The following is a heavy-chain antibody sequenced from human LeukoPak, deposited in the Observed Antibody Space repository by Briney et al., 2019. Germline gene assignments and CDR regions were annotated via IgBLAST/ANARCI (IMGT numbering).Heavy chain of an antibody. D-gene: IGHD6-13*01. CDR3: ARGYSSSWYLD. V-gene: IGHV1-2*02. Sequence: ASVKVSCKASEYTFTGYYMHWVRQAPGQGLEWMGWINPNSGATSYAQKFQGRVTMTREMSITTVYMELSRLRSDDTAVYYCARGYSSSWYLDWGQGTLVTVSS. CDR2: INPNSGAT. J-gene: IGHJ4*02. CDR1: EYTFTGYY.